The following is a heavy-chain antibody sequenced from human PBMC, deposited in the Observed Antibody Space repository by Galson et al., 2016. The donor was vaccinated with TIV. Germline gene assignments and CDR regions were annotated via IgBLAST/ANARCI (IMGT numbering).Heavy chain of an antibody. CDR3: AKFRTWDILGHFDY. V-gene: IGHV3-30*18. Sequence: SLRLSCAASGFTFSSYDMHWVRQAPGKGLEWVAVISYDGSHKHYAGSVKGRFTISRDNSKTTLDLQMNSLGAEDTAVYYCAKFRTWDILGHFDYWGQGILVTVSS. CDR1: GFTFSSYD. J-gene: IGHJ4*02. D-gene: IGHD2-15*01. CDR2: ISYDGSHK.